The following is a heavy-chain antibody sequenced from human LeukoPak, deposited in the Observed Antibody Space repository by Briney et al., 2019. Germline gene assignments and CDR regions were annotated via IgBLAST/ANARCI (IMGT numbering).Heavy chain of an antibody. CDR3: ARDLTVVTGASLFDY. J-gene: IGHJ4*02. D-gene: IGHD4-23*01. V-gene: IGHV3-74*01. Sequence: GGSLRLSCAASGFTFSSYWMHWVRQAPGKGLVWVSRINSDGSSTSYADSVKGRFTISRDNAKNTLYLQMNSLRAGDTAVYYCARDLTVVTGASLFDYWGQGTLVTVSS. CDR2: INSDGSST. CDR1: GFTFSSYW.